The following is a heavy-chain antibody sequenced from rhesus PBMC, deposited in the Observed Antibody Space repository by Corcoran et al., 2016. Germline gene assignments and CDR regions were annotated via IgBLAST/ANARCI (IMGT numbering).Heavy chain of an antibody. CDR2: NYGSGGRP. CDR1: GGPISRND. Sequence: QVQLQESGPGLVKPSETRSLTCAVSGGPISRNDWSWIRQPPGKGLERSGGNYGSGGRPAYNPSLKSRVTISTDTSKNQFSLKLSSVTAADTAVYSCASAPRYSWNVFESETRYGLDSWGQGVVVTVSS. D-gene: IGHD1-14*01. V-gene: IGHV4-160*01. J-gene: IGHJ6*01. CDR3: ASAPRYSWNVFESETRYGLDS.